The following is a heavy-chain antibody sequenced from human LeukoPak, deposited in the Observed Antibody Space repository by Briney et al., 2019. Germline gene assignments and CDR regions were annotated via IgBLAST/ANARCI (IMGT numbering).Heavy chain of an antibody. V-gene: IGHV3-21*01. CDR2: ISSSSSYI. Sequence: NPGGSLRLSVGPSGFTFSSDSMNWVRQAPGKGLEWVSSISSSSSYIYYADSVKGRCTISRDNAKNSLYLQMNSLRAEDTAVYYCARDARKVRGLNWFDPWGQGTLVTVSS. D-gene: IGHD3-10*01. CDR1: GFTFSSDS. CDR3: ARDARKVRGLNWFDP. J-gene: IGHJ5*02.